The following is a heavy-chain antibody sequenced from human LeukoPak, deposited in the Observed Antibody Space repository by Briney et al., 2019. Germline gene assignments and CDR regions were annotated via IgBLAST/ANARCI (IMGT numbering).Heavy chain of an antibody. CDR1: GYSISSGFD. CDR2: FHHSGST. J-gene: IGHJ4*02. D-gene: IGHD5-24*01. V-gene: IGHV4-38-2*02. CDR3: ARREGYNFDY. Sequence: SETLSLTCSVSGYSISSGFDWDWIRQPPGKGLEWIGSFHHSGSTPYNPSLNSRVSISVDTSKNQLSLKLSSVTAADTAVYYCARREGYNFDYWGQGTLVTVSS.